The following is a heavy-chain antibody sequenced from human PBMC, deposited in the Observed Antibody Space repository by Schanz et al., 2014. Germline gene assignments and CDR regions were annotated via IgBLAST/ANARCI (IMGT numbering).Heavy chain of an antibody. J-gene: IGHJ5*02. CDR2: LTGSGGGT. V-gene: IGHV3-23*01. CDR3: ASDYNYFETEAP. D-gene: IGHD3-16*01. CDR1: GFTFSTYA. Sequence: EVKLLESGGHLVQPGGSLRLSCVASGFTFSTYAMSWVRQAPGKGPEWVSSLTGSGGGTYYADSVRGRFAISRDNANNSLFLRMNSLRAEDTAVYYCASDYNYFETEAPWGQGTLVTVSS.